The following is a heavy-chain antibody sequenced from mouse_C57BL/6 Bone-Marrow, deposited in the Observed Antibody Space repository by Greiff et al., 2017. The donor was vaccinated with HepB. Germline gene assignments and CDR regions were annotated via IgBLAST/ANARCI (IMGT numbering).Heavy chain of an antibody. V-gene: IGHV2-9-1*01. CDR3: ARTTTVVATDFDV. D-gene: IGHD1-1*01. CDR1: GVSLTSYA. Sequence: QVQLKESGPGLVAPSQRLSITCTVSGVSLTSYAISWVRQPPGKGLEWLGVIWTGGGTNYNSALKSRLSISKDNSKSQVVLKMNSLQTDDTARYYWARTTTVVATDFDVWGTGTTVTVSS. J-gene: IGHJ1*03. CDR2: IWTGGGT.